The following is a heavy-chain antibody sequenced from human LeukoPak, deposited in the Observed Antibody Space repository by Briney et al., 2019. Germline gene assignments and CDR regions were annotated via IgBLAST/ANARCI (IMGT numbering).Heavy chain of an antibody. CDR3: AKVVGATTRGYFDY. Sequence: GGSLRLSCAASGFTFSSYAMSWVRRAPEKGLQWVSTISGGGGSTYYADSVKGRFTISRDNSKNTLYLQMNSLRAEDTAVYYCAKVVGATTRGYFDYWGQGTQVTVSS. CDR1: GFTFSSYA. CDR2: ISGGGGST. D-gene: IGHD1-26*01. V-gene: IGHV3-23*01. J-gene: IGHJ4*02.